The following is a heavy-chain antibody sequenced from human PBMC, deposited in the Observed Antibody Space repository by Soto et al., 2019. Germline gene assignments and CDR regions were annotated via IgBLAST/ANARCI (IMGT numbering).Heavy chain of an antibody. CDR2: INGGDTNT. CDR1: GYTFSSNA. Sequence: ASVKVSCKASGYTFSSNAIHWMRQAPGQRLEWMGWINGGDTNTRYSQNFQGRVTLSRDTSTTTAYMEPRSLRSEDTAVYYCARGFDGSADSWGQGTLVTVSS. V-gene: IGHV1-3*01. J-gene: IGHJ4*02. D-gene: IGHD3-10*01. CDR3: ARGFDGSADS.